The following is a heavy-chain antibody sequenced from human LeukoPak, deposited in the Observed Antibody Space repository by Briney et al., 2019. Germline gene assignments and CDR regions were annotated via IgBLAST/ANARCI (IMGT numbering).Heavy chain of an antibody. CDR3: ARRPFYGSGSYGNWFDP. J-gene: IGHJ5*02. V-gene: IGHV5-51*01. Sequence: GESLKISCKGSGYSFSNYWIGWVRQMPGKGLEWMGIIYPGDSDTRYSPSFQGRVTISADKSISTAYLQWSSLKASDTAMYYCARRPFYGSGSYGNWFDPWGQGTLVTVSS. CDR2: IYPGDSDT. D-gene: IGHD3-10*01. CDR1: GYSFSNYW.